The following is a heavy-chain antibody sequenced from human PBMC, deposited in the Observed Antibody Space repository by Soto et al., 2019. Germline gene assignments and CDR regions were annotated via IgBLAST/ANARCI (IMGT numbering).Heavy chain of an antibody. Sequence: SRTLSLTCAISGDSVSSKSAAWNWIRQAPSRGLEWLGRTYYRSKWSTDYAVSLRGRITVNPDSSKNQFSLRLTSVTPEDTAVYYCAGALAGSYDYWGQGTTVTVSS. CDR2: TYYRSKWST. CDR1: GDSVSSKSAA. CDR3: AGALAGSYDY. V-gene: IGHV6-1*01. D-gene: IGHD3-10*01. J-gene: IGHJ4*02.